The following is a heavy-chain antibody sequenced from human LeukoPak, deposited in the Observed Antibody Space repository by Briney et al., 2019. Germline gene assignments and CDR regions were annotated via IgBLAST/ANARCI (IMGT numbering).Heavy chain of an antibody. D-gene: IGHD3-16*01. V-gene: IGHV4-59*01. J-gene: IGHJ5*02. CDR3: ARDNYGGVTKFDP. CDR2: ISYSGST. Sequence: SETLSLTCAVSVGSINNYFWSWIRQPPGKGLEWIGYISYSGSTNYNPSLKSRVTISVDTSKNQFSLKLNSVTTADTAVYYCARDNYGGVTKFDPWGQGALVTVSS. CDR1: VGSINNYF.